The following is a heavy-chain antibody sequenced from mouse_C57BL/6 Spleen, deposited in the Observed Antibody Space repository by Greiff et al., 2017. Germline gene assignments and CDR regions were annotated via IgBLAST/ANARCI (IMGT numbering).Heavy chain of an antibody. J-gene: IGHJ2*01. CDR2: INPSTGGT. Sequence: EVKLMESGPELVKPGASVKISCKASGYSFTGYYMNWVKQSPEKSLEWIGEINPSTGGTTYNQKFKAKATLTVDKSSSTAYMQLKSLTSEDSAVYYCARFYYGSSAYFDYWGQGTTLPVSS. CDR1: GYSFTGYY. CDR3: ARFYYGSSAYFDY. D-gene: IGHD1-1*01. V-gene: IGHV1-42*01.